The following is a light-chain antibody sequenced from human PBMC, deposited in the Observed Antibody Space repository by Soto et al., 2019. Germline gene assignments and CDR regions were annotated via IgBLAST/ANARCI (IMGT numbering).Light chain of an antibody. CDR2: DVT. CDR1: SSDVGGYNY. J-gene: IGLJ3*02. V-gene: IGLV2-14*01. Sequence: QSVLTQPASVSGSPGQSITISCTGTSSDVGGYNYVSWYQQHPGKAPKVMIYDVTNRPSGVSNRFSGSKSGNTAALTISGLQAEDEADYYCCACTSSNPRVFGGGTKVTVL. CDR3: CACTSSNPRV.